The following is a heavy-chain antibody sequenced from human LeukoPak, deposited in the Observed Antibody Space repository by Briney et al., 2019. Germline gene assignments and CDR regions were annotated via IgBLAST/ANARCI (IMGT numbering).Heavy chain of an antibody. V-gene: IGHV1-69*13. Sequence: SVKVSCKASGGTFISYAISWVRQAPGQGLEWMGGIIPIFGTANYAQKFQGRVTITADESTSTAYMELSSLRSEDTAVYYCARNGDAVTTSEGHSYWFDPWGQGTLVTVSS. CDR3: ARNGDAVTTSEGHSYWFDP. CDR1: GGTFISYA. J-gene: IGHJ5*02. D-gene: IGHD4-17*01. CDR2: IIPIFGTA.